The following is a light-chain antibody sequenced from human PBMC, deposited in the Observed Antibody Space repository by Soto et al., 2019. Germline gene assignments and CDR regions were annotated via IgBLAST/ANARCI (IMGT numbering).Light chain of an antibody. Sequence: QAVVTQEPSVSVSPGGTVTLTCGLSSGSVSTSYYPSWYQQTPGQAPRTLIYSTNTRSSGVPDRFSGSILGNKAALTITGAHADDESDYYCVLYMGSGISVFGGGTQLTVL. V-gene: IGLV8-61*01. J-gene: IGLJ3*02. CDR3: VLYMGSGISV. CDR2: STN. CDR1: SGSVSTSYY.